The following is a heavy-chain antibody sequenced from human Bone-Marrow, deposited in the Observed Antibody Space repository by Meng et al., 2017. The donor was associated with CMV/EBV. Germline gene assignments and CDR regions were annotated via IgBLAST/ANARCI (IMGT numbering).Heavy chain of an antibody. CDR1: GFTFDDYG. J-gene: IGHJ6*01. V-gene: IGHV3-20*04. CDR2: INWNGGST. Sequence: GGSLRLSCAASGFTFDDYGMSWVRQAPGKGLEWVSGINWNGGSTGYADSVKGRFTISRDNAKNSLYLQMNSLRAEDTALYYCARVGGVPYISGYSYYYGMDVWGQGTTVTVYS. CDR3: ARVGGVPYISGYSYYYGMDV. D-gene: IGHD3-3*01.